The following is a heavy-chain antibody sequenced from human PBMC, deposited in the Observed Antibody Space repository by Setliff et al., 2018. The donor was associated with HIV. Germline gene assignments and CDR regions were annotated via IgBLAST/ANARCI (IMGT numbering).Heavy chain of an antibody. CDR1: GYTFTDYY. D-gene: IGHD5-12*01. J-gene: IGHJ4*02. CDR2: ISTYSDET. V-gene: IGHV1-18*04. Sequence: ASVKVSCKASGYTFTDYYMQWVRQAPGQGLEWMGWISTYSDETSSSQNLQGRLTMTTDTSTGTAYMELRSLRSDDTAVYYCARGPLYGYDRGYFDYWGQGTLVTVSS. CDR3: ARGPLYGYDRGYFDY.